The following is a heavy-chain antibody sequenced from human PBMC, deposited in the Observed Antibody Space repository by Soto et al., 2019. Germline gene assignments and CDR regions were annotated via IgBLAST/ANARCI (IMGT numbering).Heavy chain of an antibody. V-gene: IGHV4-59*01. J-gene: IGHJ6*02. CDR3: ARDHRAGFGEFYYYYYGMDV. Sequence: SETLSLTCTVSGGSISIYYWSWIRQPPGKGLEWIGYIYYSGSTNYNPSLKSRVTISVDTSKNQFSLKLSSVTAADTAVYYCARDHRAGFGEFYYYYYGMDVWGQGTTVTVS. D-gene: IGHD3-10*01. CDR1: GGSISIYY. CDR2: IYYSGST.